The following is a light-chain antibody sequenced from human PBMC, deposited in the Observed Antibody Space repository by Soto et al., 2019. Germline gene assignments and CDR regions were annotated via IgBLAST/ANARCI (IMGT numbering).Light chain of an antibody. J-gene: IGKJ1*01. CDR2: GAS. V-gene: IGKV3-15*01. CDR1: QSITNN. CDR3: QQFDNSLWT. Sequence: EIVMTQSPATLSAYPGERATLSCRASQSITNNLAWYQQKPGQAPRLLIFGASIRATGIPPRFNGSGSGTEFTLTISSLQPEDFAVYYCQQFDNSLWTFGQGTKVDIK.